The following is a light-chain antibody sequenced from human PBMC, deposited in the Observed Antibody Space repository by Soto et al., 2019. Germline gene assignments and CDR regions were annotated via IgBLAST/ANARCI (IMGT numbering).Light chain of an antibody. CDR3: CSYAGIVV. CDR1: SSDIGGYNY. J-gene: IGLJ2*01. CDR2: DVS. Sequence: QSVLTQPASVSGSPGQSITITCTGTSSDIGGYNYVSWYQQHPGKAPKLMIYDVSKRPSGVPDRFSGSKSGNTASLTISGLQAEDEADYYCCSYAGIVVFGGGTKVTVL. V-gene: IGLV2-11*01.